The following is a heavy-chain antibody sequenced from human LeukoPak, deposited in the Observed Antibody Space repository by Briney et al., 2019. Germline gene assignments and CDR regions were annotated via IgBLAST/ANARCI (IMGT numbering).Heavy chain of an antibody. J-gene: IGHJ3*02. D-gene: IGHD3-22*01. CDR1: GGSINISNYY. CDR3: ARMIGDDAFDI. Sequence: SETLSLTCTVSGGSINISNYYWGWIRQPPGKGLECIGNIHYSGIIFYNPSFKSRVTFSVDTSKNYFSLKLSSVTAADTAVYYCARMIGDDAFDIWGQGTMVTVSS. V-gene: IGHV4-39*02. CDR2: IHYSGII.